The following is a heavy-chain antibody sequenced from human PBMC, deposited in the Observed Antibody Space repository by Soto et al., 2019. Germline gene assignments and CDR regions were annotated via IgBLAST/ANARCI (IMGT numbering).Heavy chain of an antibody. CDR3: ERDGGAY. J-gene: IGHJ4*02. V-gene: IGHV3-30-3*01. CDR2: MSYDGSNK. CDR1: GFTFSSYA. Sequence: QVQLVESGGGVVQPGRSLRLSCAASGFTFSSYAMHWVRRAPGKGLEWMAVMSYDGSNKYYADSVKGRFTISRDNSKNTLYLEMNSLRPEETVLYYCERDGGAYWGQGTLVIVSS. D-gene: IGHD3-16*01.